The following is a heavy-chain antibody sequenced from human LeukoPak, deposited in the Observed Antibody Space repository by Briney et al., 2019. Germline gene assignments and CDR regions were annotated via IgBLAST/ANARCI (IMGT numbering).Heavy chain of an antibody. CDR3: ASTIFGVDLSYYYYYMDV. J-gene: IGHJ6*03. Sequence: PSETLSLTCAVYGGSFSGYYWSWIRQPPGKGLEWIGEINHSGSTNYNPSLKSRVTISVDTFKNQFSLKLSSVTAADTAVYYCASTIFGVDLSYYYYYMDVWGKGTTVTVSS. CDR2: INHSGST. V-gene: IGHV4-34*01. D-gene: IGHD3-3*01. CDR1: GGSFSGYY.